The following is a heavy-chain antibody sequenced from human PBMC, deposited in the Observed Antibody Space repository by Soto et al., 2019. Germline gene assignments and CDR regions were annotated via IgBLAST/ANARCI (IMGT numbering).Heavy chain of an antibody. D-gene: IGHD1-26*01. V-gene: IGHV1-3*01. CDR1: GYTFTSYA. J-gene: IGHJ5*01. CDR2: IDAGNGNT. Sequence: GASVKVSCKASGYTFTSYAMHWVRQAPGQRLEWMGWIDAGNGNTKYSQKFQGRVTITRDTSASTAYMELNSLKVEDTALYYCAKDLPGELLPTCFDSWGQGTLVTVSS. CDR3: AKDLPGELLPTCFDS.